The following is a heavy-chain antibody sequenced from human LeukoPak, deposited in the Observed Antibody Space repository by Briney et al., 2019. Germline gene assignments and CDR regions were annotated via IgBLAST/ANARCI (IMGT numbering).Heavy chain of an antibody. Sequence: SETLSLTCAVYGGSFSGHYWSWIRQPPGKGLEWIGGINHSGSTNYNPSLKSRVTISLDTSKNQFSLKLSAVTAADTAVYYCARAYGGNSQYFQHWGQGTLVTVSS. CDR1: GGSFSGHY. CDR2: INHSGST. J-gene: IGHJ1*01. D-gene: IGHD4-23*01. V-gene: IGHV4-34*01. CDR3: ARAYGGNSQYFQH.